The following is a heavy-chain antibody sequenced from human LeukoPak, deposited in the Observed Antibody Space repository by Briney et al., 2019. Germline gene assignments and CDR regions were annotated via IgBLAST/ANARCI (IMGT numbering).Heavy chain of an antibody. CDR2: IDSGGST. V-gene: IGHV3-53*04. D-gene: IGHD1-26*01. CDR3: ARDGDSGGLIAYFDY. CDR1: GFNVSSNY. J-gene: IGHJ4*02. Sequence: PGGSLRLSCAASGFNVSSNYMSWVRQAPGKRLEWVSAIDSGGSTYYGDSVKGRFTISRHNSKNPLYLQMNSLKPEDTAVYYCARDGDSGGLIAYFDYWGQGTLVTVSS.